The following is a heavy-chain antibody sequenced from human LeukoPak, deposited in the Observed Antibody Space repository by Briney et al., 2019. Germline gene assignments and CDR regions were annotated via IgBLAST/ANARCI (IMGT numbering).Heavy chain of an antibody. Sequence: PGGSLRLSCAVSGFSFSSYGMHWVRQAPGKGLEWVSSISDSGGSTYYADSVKGRFTISRDNSKNTLYLQMNSLRAEDTAVYYCGRYYVMDVWGQGTSVTVSS. CDR3: GRYYVMDV. J-gene: IGHJ6*02. CDR1: GFSFSSYG. CDR2: ISDSGGST. V-gene: IGHV3-23*01.